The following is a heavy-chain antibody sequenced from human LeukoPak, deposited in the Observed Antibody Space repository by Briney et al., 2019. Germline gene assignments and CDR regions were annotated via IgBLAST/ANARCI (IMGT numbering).Heavy chain of an antibody. V-gene: IGHV4-59*12. Sequence: KPSETLSLTCTVSGGSISSYYWSWIRQPPGKGLEWIGCIYHSGSTYYNPSLKSRVTISVDTSKNQFSLKLSSVTAADTAVYYCAREGLRLIDYWGQGTLVTVSS. CDR3: AREGLRLIDY. CDR1: GGSISSYY. J-gene: IGHJ4*02. D-gene: IGHD5-12*01. CDR2: IYHSGST.